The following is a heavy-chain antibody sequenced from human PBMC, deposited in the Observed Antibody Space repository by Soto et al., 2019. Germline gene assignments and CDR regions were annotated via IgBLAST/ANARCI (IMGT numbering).Heavy chain of an antibody. CDR3: ARWQGYCSSTSCSFFDY. Sequence: GESLKIYCKGSGYSFTSYWIGWVRQMPGKGLEWMGIIYPGDSDTRYSPSFQGQVTISADKSISTAYLQRSSLKASDTAMYYCARWQGYCSSTSCSFFDYWGQGTLVTVSS. V-gene: IGHV5-51*01. J-gene: IGHJ4*02. CDR2: IYPGDSDT. D-gene: IGHD2-2*01. CDR1: GYSFTSYW.